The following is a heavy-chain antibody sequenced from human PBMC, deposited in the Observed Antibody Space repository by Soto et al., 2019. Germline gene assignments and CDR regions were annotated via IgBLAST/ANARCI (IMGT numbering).Heavy chain of an antibody. CDR3: ALWGSYRLFDN. V-gene: IGHV4-34*01. CDR1: GGSISNYY. D-gene: IGHD3-16*02. Sequence: SETLSLTCTVSGGSISNYYWNWIRQTPGKGLEWIGEIDRSGRTKYNPSLKSRVAISVDTSKNQFSLKVTSMTAADTAVYYCALWGSYRLFDNWGQGTLVTVSS. CDR2: IDRSGRT. J-gene: IGHJ4*02.